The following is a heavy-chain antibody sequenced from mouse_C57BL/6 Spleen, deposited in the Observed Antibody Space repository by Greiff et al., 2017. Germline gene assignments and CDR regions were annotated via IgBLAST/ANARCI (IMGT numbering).Heavy chain of an antibody. J-gene: IGHJ1*03. D-gene: IGHD2-3*01. CDR2: SNPNYGTT. CDR1: GYSFTDYN. CDR3: ASPRGYDGSWYFGV. V-gene: IGHV1-39*01. Sequence: VQLQQPGPELVKPGASVKISCKASGYSFTDYNMNWVKQSNGKSLEWIGVSNPNYGTTSYNQKFKGKATLTVDQSSSTAYMQLYSLTSEDSAVYYCASPRGYDGSWYFGVWGTGATVTVSS.